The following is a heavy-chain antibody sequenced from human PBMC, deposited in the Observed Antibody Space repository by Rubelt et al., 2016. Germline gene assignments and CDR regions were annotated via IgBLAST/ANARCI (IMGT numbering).Heavy chain of an antibody. CDR3: ARLTGRGVGIIDADY. CDR1: GGSFSGYY. Sequence: QVQLQQWGAGLLKPSETLSLTCAVYGGSFSGYYWSWIRQPPGKGLEWIGEINHSGSTNYNPSPRGRVTIFVVTSQNQFSSMRGSVTAADTSCNYCARLTGRGVGIIDADYWGQGTLVTVSS. J-gene: IGHJ4*02. D-gene: IGHD3-3*01. V-gene: IGHV4-34*01. CDR2: INHSGST.